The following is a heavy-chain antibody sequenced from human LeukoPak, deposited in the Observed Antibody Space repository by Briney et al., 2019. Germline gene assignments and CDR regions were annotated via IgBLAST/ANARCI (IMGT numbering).Heavy chain of an antibody. CDR3: ARDRVPRFDP. CDR1: GFTFSSYS. J-gene: IGHJ5*02. V-gene: IGHV3-21*01. D-gene: IGHD3-10*01. Sequence: GGSLRLSCAASGFTFSSYSMNWVRQAPGKGLEWVSSISSSSSYIYYADSVKGRFTISRDNAKSSLYLQMNSLRAEDTAVYYCARDRVPRFDPRGQGTLVTVSS. CDR2: ISSSSSYI.